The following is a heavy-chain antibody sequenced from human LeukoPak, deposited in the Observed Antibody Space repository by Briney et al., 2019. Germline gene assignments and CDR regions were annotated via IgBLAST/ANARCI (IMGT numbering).Heavy chain of an antibody. CDR3: ARGLWGFDY. CDR2: INHSGST. Sequence: KSSETLSLTCAVYGGSFSGYYWSWIRQPPGKGLEWIGEINHSGSTNYNPSLKSRVTISVDTSKNQFSLKLSSVTAADTAVYYCARGLWGFDYWDQGTLVTVSS. J-gene: IGHJ4*02. CDR1: GGSFSGYY. V-gene: IGHV4-34*01. D-gene: IGHD3-16*01.